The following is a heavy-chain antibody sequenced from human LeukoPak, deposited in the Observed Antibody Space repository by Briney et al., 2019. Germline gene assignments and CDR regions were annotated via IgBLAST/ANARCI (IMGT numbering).Heavy chain of an antibody. Sequence: SSETLSLTCGVAGSSISSYYWSWIRQPPGNVLEWIGYIYYSWSTNYNPSLKSQVTISVDTSKNQFSLKLSSVTAADTAVYYCARHMITFGGVIVRDAFDIWGQGTMVTVSS. CDR2: IYYSWST. J-gene: IGHJ3*02. CDR1: GSSISSYY. V-gene: IGHV4-59*01. D-gene: IGHD3-16*02. CDR3: ARHMITFGGVIVRDAFDI.